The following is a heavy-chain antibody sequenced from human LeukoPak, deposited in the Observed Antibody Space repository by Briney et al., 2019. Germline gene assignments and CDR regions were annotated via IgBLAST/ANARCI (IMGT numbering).Heavy chain of an antibody. J-gene: IGHJ4*02. CDR1: GGSISSGDYY. V-gene: IGHV4-30-4*01. CDR2: IYYSGST. Sequence: SETLSLTCTVSGGSISSGDYYWSWIRQPPGKGLEWIGYIYYSGSTYYNPSLKSRVTISVDTSKNQFSLKLSSVTAADTAVYYCASGRGYSYGYASYWGQGTLVTVSS. CDR3: ASGRGYSYGYASY. D-gene: IGHD5-18*01.